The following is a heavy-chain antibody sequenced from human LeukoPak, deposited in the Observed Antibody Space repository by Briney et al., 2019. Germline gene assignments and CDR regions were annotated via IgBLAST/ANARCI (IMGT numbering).Heavy chain of an antibody. Sequence: TSETLSLTCTVSGGSISSYYWSWIRQPPGKGLEWIGYIYYSGSTNYNPSLKSRVTISVDTSKNQFSLKLSSVTAADTAVYYCARGIAAAGTFYFDYWGQGTLVTVSS. CDR1: GGSISSYY. V-gene: IGHV4-59*01. CDR3: ARGIAAAGTFYFDY. D-gene: IGHD6-13*01. J-gene: IGHJ4*02. CDR2: IYYSGST.